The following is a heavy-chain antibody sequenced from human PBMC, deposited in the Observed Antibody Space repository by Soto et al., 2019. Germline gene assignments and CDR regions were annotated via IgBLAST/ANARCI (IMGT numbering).Heavy chain of an antibody. CDR3: ARDPFGYYVNYFDN. V-gene: IGHV3-23*01. D-gene: IGHD1-26*01. Sequence: GGSLRLSCAASGFTFSSYAMSWVRQAPGKGLEWVSGISGSGGSTYYADSVKGRFTISRDDSKNTLYLQMNSLRAEDTAIFYCARDPFGYYVNYFDNWGQGTLLTVSS. CDR1: GFTFSSYA. J-gene: IGHJ4*02. CDR2: ISGSGGST.